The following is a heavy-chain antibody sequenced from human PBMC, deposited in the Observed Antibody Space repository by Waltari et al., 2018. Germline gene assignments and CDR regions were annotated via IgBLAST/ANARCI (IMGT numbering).Heavy chain of an antibody. CDR2: IYSGGSST. J-gene: IGHJ3*02. CDR1: GFTFSSYA. V-gene: IGHV3-23*03. Sequence: EVQLLESGGGLVQPGGSLRLSCAASGFTFSSYAMSWVRQAPGKGLEWVSVIYSGGSSTYYADSVKGRFTISRDNSKNTLYLQMNSLRAEDTAVYYCAKGAQAFDIWGQGTMVTVSS. CDR3: AKGAQAFDI.